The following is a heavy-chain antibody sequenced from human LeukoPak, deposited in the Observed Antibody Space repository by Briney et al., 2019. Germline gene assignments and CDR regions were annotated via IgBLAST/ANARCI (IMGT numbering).Heavy chain of an antibody. Sequence: PSETLSLTCAVYGGSFSGYYWSWIRQPPGKGLEWIGYIYYSGSTNYNPSLKSRVTISVDTSKNQFSLKLSSVTAADTAVYYCARQTTAAMADYWGRGTLVTVSS. CDR1: GGSFSGYY. CDR2: IYYSGST. CDR3: ARQTTAAMADY. J-gene: IGHJ4*02. V-gene: IGHV4-59*08. D-gene: IGHD2-2*01.